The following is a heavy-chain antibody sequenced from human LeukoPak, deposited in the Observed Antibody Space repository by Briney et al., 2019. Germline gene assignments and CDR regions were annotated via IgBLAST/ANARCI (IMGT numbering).Heavy chain of an antibody. CDR1: GFTFSSYG. CDR3: ARDAGIAVAEPHY. CDR2: IWYDGSNK. Sequence: PGGSLRLSCAASGFTFSSYGMHWVRQAPGKGLEWVAVIWYDGSNKYYADSVKGRFTISRDNSKNTLYLQMNSLRAEDTAVYYCARDAGIAVAEPHYWGQGTLVTVSS. J-gene: IGHJ4*02. V-gene: IGHV3-33*01. D-gene: IGHD6-19*01.